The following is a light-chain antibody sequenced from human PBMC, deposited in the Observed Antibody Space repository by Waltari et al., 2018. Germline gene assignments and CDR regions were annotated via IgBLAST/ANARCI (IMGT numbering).Light chain of an antibody. CDR2: GAS. Sequence: IVWTQSPGTLPLSPGERATLSCRASQSVSRSLAWYQQKPGQAPKLLIYGASTRATGIPDRFTGSGSGTDFSLTISSLEPEDFAIYFCQHFVRLPATFGQGTKVEIK. J-gene: IGKJ1*01. V-gene: IGKV3-20*01. CDR3: QHFVRLPAT. CDR1: QSVSRS.